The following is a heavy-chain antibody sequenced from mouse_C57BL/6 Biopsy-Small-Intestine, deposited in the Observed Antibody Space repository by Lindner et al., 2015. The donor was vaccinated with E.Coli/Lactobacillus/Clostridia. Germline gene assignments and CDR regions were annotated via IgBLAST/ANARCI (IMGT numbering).Heavy chain of an antibody. D-gene: IGHD3-1*01. J-gene: IGHJ1*03. V-gene: IGHV14-1*01. CDR3: ATARYKAHYMDV. CDR1: GYTPIELS. Sequence: SVKVSCKVSGYTPIELSMHWVRQAPGKGLEWMGSFDPEDGETFYAQKFQGRITMTEDTSTDTAYMELSSLRSEDTAVYYCATARYKAHYMDVWGKGTTVTVSS. CDR2: FDPEDGET.